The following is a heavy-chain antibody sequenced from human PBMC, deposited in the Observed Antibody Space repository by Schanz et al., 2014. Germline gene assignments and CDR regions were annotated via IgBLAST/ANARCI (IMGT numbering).Heavy chain of an antibody. J-gene: IGHJ4*02. D-gene: IGHD3-22*01. CDR3: AKDPSHGDYDYYFDY. V-gene: IGHV3-21*04. CDR2: ISSSGSYI. CDR1: EFTFSSYK. Sequence: EGQLAESGGGLVQPGGSLRLSCEASEFTFSSYKMNWVRQAPGKGLEWVSSISSSGSYIHYADSVKGRFTISRDNAKNTLYLHMNTLRAEDTAVYYCAKDPSHGDYDYYFDYWGQGTLVTVSS.